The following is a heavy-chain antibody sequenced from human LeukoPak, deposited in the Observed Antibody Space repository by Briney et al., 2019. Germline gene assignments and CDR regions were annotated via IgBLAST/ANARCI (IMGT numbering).Heavy chain of an antibody. V-gene: IGHV4-39*01. J-gene: IGHJ5*02. D-gene: IGHD5-12*01. CDR1: GDSINSGSFY. CDR2: VSYSGST. CDR3: ANQVLSGSNGRGWFDP. Sequence: SETLSLTCTVSGDSINSGSFYWGWIRQPPGKGLEWIGTVSYSGSTYYKPSLKSRVIMSVDTSKNQFSLRLSSETAADTAVYYCANQVLSGSNGRGWFDPWGQGTLVTVSS.